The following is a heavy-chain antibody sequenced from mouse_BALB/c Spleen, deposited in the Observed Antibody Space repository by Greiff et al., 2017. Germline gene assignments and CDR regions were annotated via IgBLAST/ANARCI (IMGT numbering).Heavy chain of an antibody. J-gene: IGHJ4*01. D-gene: IGHD2-14*01. CDR1: GFTFSSYA. CDR2: ISSGGSYT. V-gene: IGHV5-9-4*01. CDR3: ARRRYEGYAMDY. Sequence: EVKVVESGGGLVKPGGSLKLSCAASGFTFSSYAMSWVRQSPEKRLEWVAEISSGGSYTYYPDTVTGRFTISRDNAKNTLYLEMSSLRSEDTAMYYCARRRYEGYAMDYWGQGTSVTVSS.